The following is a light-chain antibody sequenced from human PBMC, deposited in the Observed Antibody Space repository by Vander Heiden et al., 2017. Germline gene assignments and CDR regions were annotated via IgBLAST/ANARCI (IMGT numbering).Light chain of an antibody. J-gene: IGLJ2*01. V-gene: IGLV1-40*01. CDR2: GNS. CDR3: QSYDSSLSGVV. Sequence: QSVLPQPPSLSAAPGQRVTISCTGSSPNIRAGYDVHWYQQLPGAAPKLLIYGNSNRPSGVPDRFSGSKSGTSASRAITGLQAEDEAEYYCQSYDSSLSGVVFGGGTKLTAL. CDR1: SPNIRAGYD.